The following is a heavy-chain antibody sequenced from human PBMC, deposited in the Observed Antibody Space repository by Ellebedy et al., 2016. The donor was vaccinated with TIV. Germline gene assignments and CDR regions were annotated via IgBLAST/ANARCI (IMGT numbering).Heavy chain of an antibody. Sequence: ASVKVSCKASGYTFTGYYMLWVRQAPGQGLEWMGWINPNSGGTKYAQKFQGRVTMTRDTSISTGYMELSRLRSDDTAVYYCAAAAIRPARLYYYYGMDVWGQGTTVTVSS. CDR2: INPNSGGT. CDR3: AAAAIRPARLYYYYGMDV. J-gene: IGHJ6*02. V-gene: IGHV1-2*02. CDR1: GYTFTGYY. D-gene: IGHD2-2*01.